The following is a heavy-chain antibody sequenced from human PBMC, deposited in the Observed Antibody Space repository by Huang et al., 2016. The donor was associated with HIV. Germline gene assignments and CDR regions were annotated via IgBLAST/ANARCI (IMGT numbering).Heavy chain of an antibody. V-gene: IGHV4-39*01. CDR3: ARHFSYYDSSGYTPWDAFDI. Sequence: QLQLQGSGPGLVKPSETLSLTCTVSGGSITSSSYYWGWIRQPPGKGLAWVGSIHDRGSPDYNPSLKSRVTVSVDTSKNQFSLKLSSVTAADTAVYYCARHFSYYDSSGYTPWDAFDIWGQGTMVTVSS. D-gene: IGHD3-22*01. CDR1: GGSITSSSYY. CDR2: IHDRGSP. J-gene: IGHJ3*02.